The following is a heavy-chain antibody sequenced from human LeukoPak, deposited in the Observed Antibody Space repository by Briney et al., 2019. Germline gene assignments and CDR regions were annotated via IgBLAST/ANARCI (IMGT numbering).Heavy chain of an antibody. V-gene: IGHV4-59*01. J-gene: IGHJ6*03. CDR1: GGSISSYY. D-gene: IGHD1-1*01. Sequence: SETLSLTCTVSGGSISSYYWSWVRQPPGKGLEWIGYIYYSGSTNYNPSLKSRVTISVDTSKNLFSLRLRSVTAADTAVYFCARGRVSSSTWYSTYYYYFYMDVWGKGTTVTVSS. CDR2: IYYSGST. CDR3: ARGRVSSSTWYSTYYYYFYMDV.